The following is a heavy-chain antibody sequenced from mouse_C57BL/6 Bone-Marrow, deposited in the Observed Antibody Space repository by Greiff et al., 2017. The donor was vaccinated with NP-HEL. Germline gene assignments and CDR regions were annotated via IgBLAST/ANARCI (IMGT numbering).Heavy chain of an antibody. Sequence: EVKLVESGGGLVQPGGSLKLSCAASGFTFSDYYMYWVRQTPEKRLEWVAYISNGGGSTYYPDTVKGRFTISSDNAKNTLYLQMSRLKSEDTAMYYCARQDDYDEGYAMDYWGQGTSVTVSS. J-gene: IGHJ4*01. V-gene: IGHV5-12*01. CDR1: GFTFSDYY. D-gene: IGHD2-4*01. CDR2: ISNGGGST. CDR3: ARQDDYDEGYAMDY.